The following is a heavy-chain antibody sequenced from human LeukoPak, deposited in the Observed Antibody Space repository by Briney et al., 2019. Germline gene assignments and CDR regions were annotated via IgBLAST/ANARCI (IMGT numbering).Heavy chain of an antibody. CDR3: AKDGVGYQLLMGYFQH. V-gene: IGHV3-23*01. Sequence: GGSLRLSCAASGFTFSSYAMSWVRQAPGKGLEWVSAISGSGGSTYYADSVKSRFTISRDNSKNTLYLQMNSLGAEDTAVYYCAKDGVGYQLLMGYFQHWGQGTLVTVSS. J-gene: IGHJ1*01. CDR2: ISGSGGST. CDR1: GFTFSSYA. D-gene: IGHD2-2*01.